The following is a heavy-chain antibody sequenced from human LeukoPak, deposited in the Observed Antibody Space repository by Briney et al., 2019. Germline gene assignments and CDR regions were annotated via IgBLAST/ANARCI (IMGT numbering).Heavy chain of an antibody. V-gene: IGHV3-23*01. Sequence: QAGGSLRLSCAASGFTFSSYAMSWVRQAPGKGLEWVSAISGSGGSTYYEDSVKGRFTISRDNSKNTLFLQMNSLRAEDTAVYYFAKDGITTLKSSGWYFNYFDYWGQGTLVTVSS. CDR3: AKDGITTLKSSGWYFNYFDY. CDR1: GFTFSSYA. J-gene: IGHJ4*02. D-gene: IGHD6-19*01. CDR2: ISGSGGST.